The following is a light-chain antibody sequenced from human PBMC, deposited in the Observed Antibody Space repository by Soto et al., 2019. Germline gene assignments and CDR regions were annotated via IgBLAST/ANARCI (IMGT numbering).Light chain of an antibody. CDR2: DVN. V-gene: IGLV2-14*01. CDR3: SSYTSNSPYVV. Sequence: QSALTQPASVSGSPGQSITISCTGTSSDVGGYNYVSWYQQHPGKAPKLMIYDVNNRPSGVSNRFSGSKSGNTASLTISGLQAEDEADYYCSSYTSNSPYVVFGGGTKVTVL. CDR1: SSDVGGYNY. J-gene: IGLJ2*01.